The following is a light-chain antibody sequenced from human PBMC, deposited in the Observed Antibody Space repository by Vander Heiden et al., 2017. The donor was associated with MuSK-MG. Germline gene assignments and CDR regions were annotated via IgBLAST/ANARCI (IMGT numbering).Light chain of an antibody. CDR2: AAS. Sequence: DIQMTHSPASLSASVGDRGTITCRPSQSISSYLHWYQQKPGTAPKLLIYAASSLQSGGLSRFSGCGSVTDFTLTISRLQAEDFATYYFEQSDRTPHTLGEGTKLEIK. J-gene: IGKJ2*01. V-gene: IGKV1-39*01. CDR3: EQSDRTPHT. CDR1: QSISSY.